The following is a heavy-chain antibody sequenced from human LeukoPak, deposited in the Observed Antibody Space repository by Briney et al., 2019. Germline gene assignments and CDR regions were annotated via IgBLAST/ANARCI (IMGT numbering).Heavy chain of an antibody. CDR2: IKSGGYT. CDR1: GFPFPNYA. V-gene: IGHV3-23*01. CDR3: ARDPNGDYIGAFDFQR. Sequence: GGSVRLSCGVSGFPFPNYAMVWVRQTAGRELPWVSSIKSGGYTDYADSVQGRFTLSRDNSKNTLFLQMNSLRVEDTAIYYGARDPNGDYIGAFDFQRWGQGTRVIVSS. J-gene: IGHJ1*01. D-gene: IGHD4-17*01.